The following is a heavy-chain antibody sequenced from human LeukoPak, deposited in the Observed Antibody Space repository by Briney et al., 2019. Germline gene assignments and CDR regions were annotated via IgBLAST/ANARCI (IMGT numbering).Heavy chain of an antibody. CDR2: IIPIAGRA. CDR1: GGTFSSYT. J-gene: IGHJ5*02. D-gene: IGHD2-21*01. Sequence: SVKVSCKASGGTFSSYTISWVRQAPGQGLEWMGKIIPIAGRANYAQKFQGRVTITADKSKSTVYMELSSLRSEDTAVYYCASDNFASIPRWFDPWGQGTLVTVSS. CDR3: ASDNFASIPRWFDP. V-gene: IGHV1-69*08.